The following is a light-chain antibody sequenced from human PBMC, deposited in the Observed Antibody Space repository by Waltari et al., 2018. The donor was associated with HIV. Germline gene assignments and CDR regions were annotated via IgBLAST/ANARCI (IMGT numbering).Light chain of an antibody. J-gene: IGKJ1*01. CDR2: DAS. Sequence: EVVLTQSPATLSLSPGERATLSCRASQSVSSYLAWYQQRPGQAPRLLTYDASNRATGIPARFSGSGSGTDFTLTISSLESEDFAVYYCQQRSNWPTWTFGQGTKVEIK. CDR1: QSVSSY. V-gene: IGKV3-11*01. CDR3: QQRSNWPTWT.